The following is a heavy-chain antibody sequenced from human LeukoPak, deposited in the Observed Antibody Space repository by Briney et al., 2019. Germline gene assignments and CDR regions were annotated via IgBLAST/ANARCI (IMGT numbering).Heavy chain of an antibody. CDR2: ISSGSGTT. V-gene: IGHV3-48*04. J-gene: IGHJ6*02. CDR3: AGGYSPYYYGMDV. Sequence: GGSLRLSCEASGFTFSTYSMNWVRQAPGKGLEWVSHISSGSGTTFYADSVKGRFTISRDNAKNSLYLQMNSLRAEDTAVYYCAGGYSPYYYGMDVWGQGTTVTVSS. D-gene: IGHD5-18*01. CDR1: GFTFSTYS.